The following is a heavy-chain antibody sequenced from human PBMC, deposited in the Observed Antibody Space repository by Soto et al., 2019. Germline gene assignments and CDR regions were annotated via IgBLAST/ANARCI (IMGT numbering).Heavy chain of an antibody. V-gene: IGHV4-31*03. CDR3: ARVLRADYYGSGSYYTRRNNWFDP. CDR2: IYYSGST. J-gene: IGHJ5*02. Sequence: SETLSLTCTVSGGSISSGGYYWSWIRQHPGKGLEWIGYIYYSGSTYYNPSLKSRVTISVDTSKNQFSLKLSSVTAADTAVYYCARVLRADYYGSGSYYTRRNNWFDPWGQGTLVTVSS. CDR1: GGSISSGGYY. D-gene: IGHD3-10*01.